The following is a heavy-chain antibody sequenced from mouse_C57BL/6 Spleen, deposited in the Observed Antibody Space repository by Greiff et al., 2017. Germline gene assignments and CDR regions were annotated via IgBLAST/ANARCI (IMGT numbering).Heavy chain of an antibody. Sequence: VQLQQPGAELVKPGASVKMSCKASGYTFTSYWITWVKQRPGQGLAWIGDIYPCSGSTNYNEKFKGKATLTVDKSSSTAYMQLSSLTSEDSSVYYCARVLGSQTSYDLYYWGQGTSVTVSS. V-gene: IGHV1-55*01. CDR1: GYTFTSYW. D-gene: IGHD5-5*01. CDR3: ARVLGSQTSYDLYY. CDR2: IYPCSGST. J-gene: IGHJ4*01.